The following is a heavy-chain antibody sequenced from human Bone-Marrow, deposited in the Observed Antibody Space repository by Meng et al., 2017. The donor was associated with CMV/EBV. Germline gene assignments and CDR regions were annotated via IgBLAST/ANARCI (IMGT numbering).Heavy chain of an antibody. CDR2: INPNSGGT. CDR3: ARDSALTRVGMDV. V-gene: IGHV1-2*02. J-gene: IGHJ6*02. CDR1: GDTFTGYY. D-gene: IGHD4-17*01. Sequence: ASVKVSCKASGDTFTGYYMLRVRQAPGQGLEWMGWINPNSGGTNYAQKFQGRVTMTWDTSISTAYRGLSRLKSDDTAVYYCARDSALTRVGMDVWGQGSTVTVSS.